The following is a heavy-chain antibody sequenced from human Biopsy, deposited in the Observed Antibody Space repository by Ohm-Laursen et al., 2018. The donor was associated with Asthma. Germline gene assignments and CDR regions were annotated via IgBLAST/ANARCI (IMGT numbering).Heavy chain of an antibody. Sequence: SLRLSCAASRFTYEMHWVRQAPGKGLEWVAVISYDGSSIYYADSVKGRFTISRDNSKNTLSLQMNSLTAEDTAVYYCAREGVAGTHIEDWGQGTLVTVSA. J-gene: IGHJ4*02. D-gene: IGHD6-19*01. CDR2: ISYDGSSI. CDR3: AREGVAGTHIED. V-gene: IGHV3-30-3*01. CDR1: RFTYE.